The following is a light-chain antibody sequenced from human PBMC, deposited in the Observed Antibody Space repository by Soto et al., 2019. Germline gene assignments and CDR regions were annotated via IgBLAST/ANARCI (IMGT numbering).Light chain of an antibody. CDR1: ESIVGY. Sequence: DIQMTQSPSSLSASVGDRVTITCRANESIVGYLNWYQQKPGKAPKLLIYAASSLRTGVPSRFSGSGSGTDFTLTISSLQPKDFATYHFQQSYTTPFTFGPGTQVDIK. J-gene: IGKJ3*01. CDR2: AAS. CDR3: QQSYTTPFT. V-gene: IGKV1-39*01.